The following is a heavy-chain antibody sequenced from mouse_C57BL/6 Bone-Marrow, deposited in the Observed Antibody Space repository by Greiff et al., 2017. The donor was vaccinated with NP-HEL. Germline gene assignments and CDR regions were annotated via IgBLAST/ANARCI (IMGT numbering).Heavy chain of an antibody. CDR3: ARELRLGDAY. CDR2: IYPGDGDT. J-gene: IGHJ3*01. CDR1: GYAFSSSW. Sequence: VQLQQSGPELVEPGASVKISCKASGYAFSSSWMNWVKQRPGKGLEWIGRIYPGDGDTNYNGKFKGKATLTAAKSSGTAYMQLSSLTSEDSAVYFCARELRLGDAYWGQGTLVTVSA. D-gene: IGHD3-2*02. V-gene: IGHV1-82*01.